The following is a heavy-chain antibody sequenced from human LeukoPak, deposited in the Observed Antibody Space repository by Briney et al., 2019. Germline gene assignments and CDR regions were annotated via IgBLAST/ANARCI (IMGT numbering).Heavy chain of an antibody. V-gene: IGHV3-23*01. CDR2: ISGNGVGT. CDR1: GFSFSTYA. D-gene: IGHD3-3*01. J-gene: IGHJ4*03. CDR3: ARPSEIIFWSGFSH. Sequence: GGSLRLSCAASGFSFSTYAMSWVPQAPGKGLEWVSSISGNGVGTYYADSVKGRFSISRDNSKNTSYLLRDRLRAEDTAVYYCARPSEIIFWSGFSHWGQGDLVTVSS.